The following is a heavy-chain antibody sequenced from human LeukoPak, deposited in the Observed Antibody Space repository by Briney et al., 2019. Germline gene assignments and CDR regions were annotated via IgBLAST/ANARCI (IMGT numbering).Heavy chain of an antibody. CDR1: GFTFSSYA. Sequence: PGGSLRLSCAASGFTFSSYAMHWVRQAPGKGLEWVAVISYDGSNKYYADSVKGRFTISRDNSKNTLYLQMNSLRAEDTAVYYCARGDIVVVPAAILDYWGQGTLVTVSS. J-gene: IGHJ4*02. D-gene: IGHD2-2*01. CDR3: ARGDIVVVPAAILDY. CDR2: ISYDGSNK. V-gene: IGHV3-30-3*01.